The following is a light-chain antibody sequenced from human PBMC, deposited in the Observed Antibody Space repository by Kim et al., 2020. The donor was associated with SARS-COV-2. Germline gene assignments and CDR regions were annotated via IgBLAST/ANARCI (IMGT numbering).Light chain of an antibody. J-gene: IGLJ2*01. V-gene: IGLV4-60*03. CDR1: SGHSSYI. Sequence: SSVKLTCTQSSGHSSYIIAWHQQQPGKAPRYLMKLEGSGSYNKGSGVPDRFSGSSSGADCYLTISNLQSEDEADYYCETWDSNTVVFGGGTQLTVL. CDR3: ETWDSNTVV. CDR2: LEGSGSY.